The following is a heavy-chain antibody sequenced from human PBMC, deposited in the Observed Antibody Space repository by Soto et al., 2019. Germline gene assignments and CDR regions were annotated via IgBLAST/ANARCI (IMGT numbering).Heavy chain of an antibody. Sequence: PGGSLRLSCAVSGFTFSDYAMSWVRQAPGKGLEWVSVISATGGSTYYADSVKGRFTISRDDSKNTVSLQMNSLRAEDTAVYYCAQQRVGSSWYRDFDYWGQGTLVTVSS. V-gene: IGHV3-23*01. J-gene: IGHJ4*02. CDR1: GFTFSDYA. CDR2: ISATGGST. CDR3: AQQRVGSSWYRDFDY. D-gene: IGHD6-13*01.